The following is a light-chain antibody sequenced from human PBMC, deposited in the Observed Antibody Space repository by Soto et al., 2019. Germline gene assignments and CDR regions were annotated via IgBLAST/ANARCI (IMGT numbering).Light chain of an antibody. CDR2: GAS. V-gene: IGKV3-20*01. J-gene: IGKJ2*01. CDR1: QSSSTNY. CDR3: QHYGGSTT. Sequence: DIVWTQSPGTLSLSPGERATLSCRASQSSSTNYLAWYQQKLDQAPRLIIYGASSRLTCIPDMFSGSWSGADFTLAISRREPEDLAVNYCQHYGGSTTFGQGTKLE.